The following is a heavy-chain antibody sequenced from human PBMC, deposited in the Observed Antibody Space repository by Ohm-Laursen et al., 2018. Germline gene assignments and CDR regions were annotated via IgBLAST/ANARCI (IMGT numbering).Heavy chain of an antibody. CDR2: INHRGTT. Sequence: SETLSLTCAVYGGSFSGSYCSWIRQPPGKGLEWIGEINHRGTTNYKSSLKSRVTISVDTSKNQLSLELTSVTAADTAVYYCVRGGPGGTPDDYWGQGTLVTVSS. CDR3: VRGGPGGTPDDY. J-gene: IGHJ4*02. V-gene: IGHV4-34*01. CDR1: GGSFSGSY. D-gene: IGHD1-7*01.